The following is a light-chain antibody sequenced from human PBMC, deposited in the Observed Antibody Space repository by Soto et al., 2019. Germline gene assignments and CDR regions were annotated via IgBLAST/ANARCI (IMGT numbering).Light chain of an antibody. V-gene: IGLV2-23*01. J-gene: IGLJ2*01. CDR3: CSYAGSSTV. CDR1: SRDVGRYNL. Sequence: QSVLTQPASVSGSPGQSITISCTGTSRDVGRYNLVSWYQQHPGKAPKLMIYEGSKRPSGVSNRFSASKSGNTASLTISGLQAEDEADYYCCSYAGSSTVFGGGTQLTVL. CDR2: EGS.